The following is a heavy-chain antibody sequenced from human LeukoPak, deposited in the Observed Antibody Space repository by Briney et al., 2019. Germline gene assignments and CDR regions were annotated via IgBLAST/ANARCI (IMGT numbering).Heavy chain of an antibody. D-gene: IGHD3-10*01. CDR1: GYTFTSYG. J-gene: IGHJ6*02. CDR3: ARIQVNWYGEVTPLSLPNYGMDV. Sequence: GASVKVSCKASGYTFTSYGISWVRQAPGQGLEWMGWISPYNGNTKYADKVVGRVTMSTDISTTTAYMELRGLRSDDTAVYYCARIQVNWYGEVTPLSLPNYGMDVWGQGTTVIASS. V-gene: IGHV1-18*01. CDR2: ISPYNGNT.